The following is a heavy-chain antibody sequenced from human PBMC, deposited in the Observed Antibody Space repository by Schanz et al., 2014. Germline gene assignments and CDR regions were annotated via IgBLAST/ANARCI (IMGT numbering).Heavy chain of an antibody. J-gene: IGHJ4*02. Sequence: VQLVESGGGLVQPGGSLRLSCSASGFTFSDYYMSWIRQAPGKGLEWVSYISNSGTTIYYADSVKGRFTISRDNAKNTLYLQMNSLRVEDTAVYYCARDLISSGWYGWGQGTLVTVSS. CDR3: ARDLISSGWYG. V-gene: IGHV3-11*01. CDR1: GFTFSDYY. D-gene: IGHD6-19*01. CDR2: ISNSGTTI.